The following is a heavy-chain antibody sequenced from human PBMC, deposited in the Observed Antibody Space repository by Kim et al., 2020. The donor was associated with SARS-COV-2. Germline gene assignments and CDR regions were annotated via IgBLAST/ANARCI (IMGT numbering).Heavy chain of an antibody. Sequence: GGSLRLSCAASGFTFSSYSMNWVRQAPGKGLEWVSSISSSSSYIYYADSVKGRFTISRDHAKNSLYLQMNSLRAEDTAVYYCAREGVSLGHFDYWGQGTLVTVSS. CDR1: GFTFSSYS. CDR3: AREGVSLGHFDY. V-gene: IGHV3-21*01. CDR2: ISSSSSYI. J-gene: IGHJ4*02. D-gene: IGHD3-16*02.